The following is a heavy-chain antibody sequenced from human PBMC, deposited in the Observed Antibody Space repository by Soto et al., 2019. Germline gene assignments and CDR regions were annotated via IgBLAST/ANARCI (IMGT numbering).Heavy chain of an antibody. CDR1: GFTFSNYG. CDR2: ISRDGSVR. J-gene: IGHJ4*02. V-gene: IGHV3-30*18. CDR3: AKEYCGGHCSSDYFDY. Sequence: SGGPLTLSSAASGFTFSNYGIHWVRQAPGNGQEWVAVISRDGSVRYYAETVKGRFTISRDNSKNTLYLQVNDLRAEDTAVYYCAKEYCGGHCSSDYFDYWGQGTLVTVSS. D-gene: IGHD2-21*01.